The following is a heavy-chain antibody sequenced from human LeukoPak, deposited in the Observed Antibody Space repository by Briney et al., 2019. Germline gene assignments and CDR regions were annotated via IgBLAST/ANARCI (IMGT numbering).Heavy chain of an antibody. CDR2: ISSSSSTI. Sequence: GGSLRLSCAASGFTFSSYSMNWVRQAPGKGLEWVSYISSSSSTIYYADSVKGRFTISRDNAKNSLYLQMNSLRDEDTAVYYCARGGERYYDFWSGYSSNRPFDAFDIWGQGTMVTVSS. CDR1: GFTFSSYS. CDR3: ARGGERYYDFWSGYSSNRPFDAFDI. D-gene: IGHD3-3*01. V-gene: IGHV3-48*02. J-gene: IGHJ3*02.